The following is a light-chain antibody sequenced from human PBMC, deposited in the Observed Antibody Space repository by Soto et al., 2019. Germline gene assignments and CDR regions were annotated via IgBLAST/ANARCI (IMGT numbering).Light chain of an antibody. V-gene: IGLV2-14*01. CDR2: DVS. CDR3: SSYTSSSTVV. J-gene: IGLJ2*01. CDR1: SSNVGGYNY. Sequence: QSALTQPASVSGSPGQSITISCTGTSSNVGGYNYVSWYQQHPGKAPKLMIYDVSNRPSGVSNRFSGPKSGNTASLTTSGLQAEDEADYYCSSYTSSSTVVFAGGTKLTVL.